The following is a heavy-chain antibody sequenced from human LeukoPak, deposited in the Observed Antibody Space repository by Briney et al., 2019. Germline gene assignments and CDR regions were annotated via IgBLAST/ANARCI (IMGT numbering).Heavy chain of an antibody. V-gene: IGHV1-2*02. J-gene: IGHJ3*02. D-gene: IGHD5-18*01. CDR3: ARGMVTSDAFDI. CDR1: GYTFTGYY. Sequence: ASVKVSCKASGYTFTGYYMHWVRQAPGQGLEWMGWINPNSGGTNYAQKFQGRVTITRNTSISTAYMELSSLRSEDTAVYYCARGMVTSDAFDIWGQGTMVTVSS. CDR2: INPNSGGT.